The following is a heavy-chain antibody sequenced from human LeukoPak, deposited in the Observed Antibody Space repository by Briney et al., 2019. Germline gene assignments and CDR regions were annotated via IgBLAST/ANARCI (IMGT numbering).Heavy chain of an antibody. CDR3: VRDQGGSSPH. CDR2: ISSSSSTI. J-gene: IGHJ4*02. V-gene: IGHV3-48*01. CDR1: GFTFSSYS. Sequence: GGSLRLSCAASGFTFSSYSMNWVRQAPGKGLEWVSYISSSSSTIYYADSVKGRFTISRDNAKNSLYLQMNSLRADDTAVYYCVRDQGGSSPHWGQGTLVTVSS. D-gene: IGHD3-16*01.